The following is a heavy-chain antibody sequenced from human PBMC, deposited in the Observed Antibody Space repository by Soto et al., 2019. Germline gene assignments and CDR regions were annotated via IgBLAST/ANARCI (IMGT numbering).Heavy chain of an antibody. D-gene: IGHD5-12*01. J-gene: IGHJ5*02. CDR2: ISYDGKNK. CDR3: TTGESGGFLFDP. CDR1: GFNFRSSG. V-gene: IGHV3-30*03. Sequence: SLRLSCAASGFNFRSSGMNWVRQAPGKGLEWVAVISYDGKNKYFANSVKGRFTISRDNSKNTLYLQMNSLKTEDTAVYYCTTGESGGFLFDPWGQGTLVTVSS.